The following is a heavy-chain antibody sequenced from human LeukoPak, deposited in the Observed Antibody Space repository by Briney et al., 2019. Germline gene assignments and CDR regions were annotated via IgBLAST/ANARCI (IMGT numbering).Heavy chain of an antibody. D-gene: IGHD1-26*01. CDR2: MYSTGIT. Sequence: GGSLRLSCAASGVTVSNNYISWVRQAPGKGLEWVSVMYSTGITRYGDSVRGRFTTSRDNSKNTVYLQMNSLKPEDTAVYYCARDPGGGPTHGYWGQGTLVTVSS. V-gene: IGHV3-66*03. J-gene: IGHJ4*02. CDR1: GVTVSNNY. CDR3: ARDPGGGPTHGY.